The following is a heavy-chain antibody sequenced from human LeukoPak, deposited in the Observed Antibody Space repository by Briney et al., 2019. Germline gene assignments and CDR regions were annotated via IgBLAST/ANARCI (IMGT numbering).Heavy chain of an antibody. V-gene: IGHV4-38-2*01. J-gene: IGHJ3*02. Sequence: SSETLSLTCAVSGYSISSGYYWGWIRPPPGKGLEGIGIIYHSGSTYYNPSLKSRVTISVDTSKNQFSLKLSSVTAADTAVYYCARLYSGAFDIWGQGTMVTVSS. D-gene: IGHD2-21*01. CDR1: GYSISSGYY. CDR2: IYHSGST. CDR3: ARLYSGAFDI.